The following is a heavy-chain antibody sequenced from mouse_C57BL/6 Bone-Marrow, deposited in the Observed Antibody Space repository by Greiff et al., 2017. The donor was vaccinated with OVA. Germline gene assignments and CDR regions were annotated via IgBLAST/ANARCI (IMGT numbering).Heavy chain of an antibody. CDR2: SRNKANDYTT. CDR1: GFTFSDFY. D-gene: IGHD3-3*01. J-gene: IGHJ4*01. CDR3: AREGPSYYAMDY. V-gene: IGHV7-1*01. Sequence: EVKLVESGGGLVQSGRSLRLSCATSGFTFSDFYMEWVRQAPGKGLEWIAASRNKANDYTTEYSASVKGRFIVSRDTAQSILYLQMNALRAEDTAIYYCAREGPSYYAMDYWGQGTSVTVSS.